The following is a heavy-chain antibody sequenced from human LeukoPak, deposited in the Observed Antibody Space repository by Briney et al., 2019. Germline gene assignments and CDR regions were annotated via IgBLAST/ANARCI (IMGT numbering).Heavy chain of an antibody. CDR1: GGSISNHY. Sequence: SETLSLTCSVSGGSISNHYWSWIRQAPGKTLEYIGNIYSSGSTYYNPSLKSRLTISLDTSQSQFSLRLTSVGAADTAVYYCAREGGVARPGLDYWGQGTLVAVSS. CDR2: IYSSGST. D-gene: IGHD6-6*01. CDR3: AREGGVARPGLDY. J-gene: IGHJ4*02. V-gene: IGHV4-59*11.